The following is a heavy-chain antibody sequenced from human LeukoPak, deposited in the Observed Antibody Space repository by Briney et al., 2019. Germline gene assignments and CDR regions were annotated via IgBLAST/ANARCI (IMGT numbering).Heavy chain of an antibody. V-gene: IGHV2-5*05. CDR2: IYWDDDK. CDR1: GFSLSTSGVG. J-gene: IGHJ5*02. CDR3: APGTLWFDP. Sequence: SGPTLVKPTQTLTLTCTCSGFSLSTSGVGVGWIRQPPGKALEWLALIYWDDDKRYGPSLKSRLTITKDTSKNQVVLTMTNMDPVDTATYYCAPGTLWFDPWGQGTLVTVSS.